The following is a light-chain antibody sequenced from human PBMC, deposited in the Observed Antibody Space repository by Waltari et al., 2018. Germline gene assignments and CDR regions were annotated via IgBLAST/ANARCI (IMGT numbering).Light chain of an antibody. Sequence: SYVLTQPPSVSVAPGKTATISCGGNNIGSKSVHWYQQKAGQAPVLVIYYDSDRPSGIPERISGSNSGDTATLTISRVEAGDEASYYCQVWDSESDHVVYGGVTKLTVL. CDR2: YDS. J-gene: IGLJ2*01. CDR3: QVWDSESDHVV. CDR1: NIGSKS. V-gene: IGLV3-21*04.